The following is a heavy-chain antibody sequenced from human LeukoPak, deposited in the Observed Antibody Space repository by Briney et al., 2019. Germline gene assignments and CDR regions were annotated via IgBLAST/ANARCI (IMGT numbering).Heavy chain of an antibody. CDR3: ARRYSSSWYYFDY. V-gene: IGHV4-4*02. J-gene: IGHJ4*02. D-gene: IGHD6-13*01. CDR1: GGSISSSNW. CDR2: IYHSGST. Sequence: SGTLSLTCAVSGGSISSSNWWSWVRQPPGKGLEWIGEIYHSGSTNYNPSLKSRVIISVDTSKNQFSLKLSSVTAADTAVYYCARRYSSSWYYFDYWGQGTLVTVSS.